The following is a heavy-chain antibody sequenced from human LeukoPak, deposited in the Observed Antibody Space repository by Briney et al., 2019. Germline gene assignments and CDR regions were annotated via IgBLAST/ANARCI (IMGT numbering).Heavy chain of an antibody. CDR1: GGXISSYY. CDR2: IYYSGST. Sequence: XLSLTXXVSGGXISSYYWSRIRQPPGKGLEWIGYIYYSGSTNYNPSLKSRVTISVDTSKNQFSLKLSSVTAADTAVYYCARGLGGYSSSWISYYYYYGMDVWGQGTTVTVSS. CDR3: ARGLGGYSSSWISYYYYYGMDV. D-gene: IGHD6-13*01. V-gene: IGHV4-59*08. J-gene: IGHJ6*02.